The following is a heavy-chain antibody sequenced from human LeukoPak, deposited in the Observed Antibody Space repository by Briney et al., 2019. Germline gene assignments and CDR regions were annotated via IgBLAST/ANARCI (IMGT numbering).Heavy chain of an antibody. J-gene: IGHJ4*02. CDR1: GFTFSNYV. CDR2: TSSDLNVK. D-gene: IGHD3-10*01. CDR3: AREGYYGSGSPPSLYFDY. Sequence: GGSLRLSCAASGFTFSNYVIHWVRQAPGKGLEWVAVTSSDLNVKLYADSVKGRFTIPRDNSRSTLYLQMNSLRPEDTAIYYCAREGYYGSGSPPSLYFDYWGQGTLVTVSS. V-gene: IGHV3-30-3*01.